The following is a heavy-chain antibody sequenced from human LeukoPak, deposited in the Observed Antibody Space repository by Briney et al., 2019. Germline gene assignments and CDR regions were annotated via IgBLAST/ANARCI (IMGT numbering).Heavy chain of an antibody. J-gene: IGHJ6*02. CDR1: GYTFTSYD. Sequence: ASVKVSCKASGYTFTSYDINWVRQATGQGLEWMGWMNPNSGNTGYAQKFQGRVTMTRNTSISTAYMELSSLRSEDTAVYYCARVDRIAAAEGYYYGMDVWGQGTTVTVSS. D-gene: IGHD6-13*01. CDR3: ARVDRIAAAEGYYYGMDV. CDR2: MNPNSGNT. V-gene: IGHV1-8*01.